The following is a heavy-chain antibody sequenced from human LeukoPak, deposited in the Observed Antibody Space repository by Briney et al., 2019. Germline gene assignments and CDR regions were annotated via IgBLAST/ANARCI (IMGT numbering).Heavy chain of an antibody. CDR3: ARGASYYYDSSGYYN. J-gene: IGHJ4*02. D-gene: IGHD3-22*01. CDR2: INWNGGGT. V-gene: IGHV3-20*04. Sequence: GGSLRLSCADSGFTFDDYGMSWVRQAPGKGLEWVSGINWNGGGTGYADSVKGRFTISRDSAKNSLYLQMNTLRAEDTALYYCARGASYYYDSSGYYNWGQGTLVTVSS. CDR1: GFTFDDYG.